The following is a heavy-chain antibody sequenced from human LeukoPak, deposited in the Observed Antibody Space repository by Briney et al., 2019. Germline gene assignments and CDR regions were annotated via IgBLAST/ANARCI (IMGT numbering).Heavy chain of an antibody. CDR2: INSDGSST. J-gene: IGHJ5*02. D-gene: IGHD6-13*01. V-gene: IGHV3-74*01. CDR1: GFTFSSYW. Sequence: GGSLRLSCAASGFTFSSYWMHWVRQAPGKGLVWVSRINSDGSSTSYADSVEGRFTISRDNAKNTLYLQMNSLRAEDTAVYYCARDESSSWYWFDPWGQGTLVTVSS. CDR3: ARDESSSWYWFDP.